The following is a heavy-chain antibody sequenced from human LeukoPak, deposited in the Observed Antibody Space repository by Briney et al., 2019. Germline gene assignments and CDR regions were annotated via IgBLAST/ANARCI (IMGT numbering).Heavy chain of an antibody. CDR1: GGSISSYY. V-gene: IGHV4-4*07. CDR2: IYTSGST. J-gene: IGHJ5*02. D-gene: IGHD3-9*01. CDR3: ARDGEYSYDILTGYLGTLDAFDP. Sequence: PSETLSLTCTVSGGSISSYYWSWIRQPAGKGLEWIGRIYTSGSTNYNPSLKSRVTMSVDTSKNQLSLKLSSVTAADTAVYYCARDGEYSYDILTGYLGTLDAFDPWGQGTLVTVSS.